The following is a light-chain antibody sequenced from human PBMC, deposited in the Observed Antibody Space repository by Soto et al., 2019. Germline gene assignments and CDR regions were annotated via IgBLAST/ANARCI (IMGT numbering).Light chain of an antibody. J-gene: IGKJ1*01. V-gene: IGKV2-28*01. Sequence: DIVMTQSPLSLPVTPGEPASISCRSSQSLLHSNGFNYLDWYLQKPGQSPQFLIYLGSNRASGVPDRFSGSGSGTDFTLEISRVEAEDVGVYYCMQTLQSWTFGQGTKVEIK. CDR3: MQTLQSWT. CDR2: LGS. CDR1: QSLLHSNGFNY.